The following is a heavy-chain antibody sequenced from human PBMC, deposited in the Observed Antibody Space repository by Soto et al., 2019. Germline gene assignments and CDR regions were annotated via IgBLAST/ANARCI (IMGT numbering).Heavy chain of an antibody. Sequence: QITLKESGPTLVKPTQTLTLTCTFSGFSLSTSGVGVGWIRQPPGKALEWLALIYWDDDKRYSPSLKSRLTITKDTSKNHVVLTMTNVDPVDTATYYCAPRAGENWFAPWGQGTLVTVSS. CDR1: GFSLSTSGVG. J-gene: IGHJ5*02. CDR3: APRAGENWFAP. V-gene: IGHV2-5*02. CDR2: IYWDDDK. D-gene: IGHD7-27*01.